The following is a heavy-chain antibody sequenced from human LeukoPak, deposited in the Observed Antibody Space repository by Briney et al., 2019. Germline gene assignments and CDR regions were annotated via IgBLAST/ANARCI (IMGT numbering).Heavy chain of an antibody. Sequence: ASVKVSCKASGYTFINYGITWVRQAPGQRLEWMGWINTGNGHTKYSQEFQGRVTITRDTSASTAYMELSSLRSEDMAVYYCTRGARFRSYGSGTYYTSLPFDPWGQGTLVTVSS. V-gene: IGHV1-3*03. CDR1: GYTFINYG. CDR3: TRGARFRSYGSGTYYTSLPFDP. CDR2: INTGNGHT. J-gene: IGHJ5*02. D-gene: IGHD3-10*01.